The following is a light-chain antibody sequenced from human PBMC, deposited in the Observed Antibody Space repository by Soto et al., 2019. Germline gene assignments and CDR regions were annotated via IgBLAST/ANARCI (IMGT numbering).Light chain of an antibody. J-gene: IGKJ1*01. Sequence: DIQMTQSPSSLSASVGGXVSINGRASLAIGDSLSLFQQXVGXTPTXXXDGXSALPHGGPPRFSGSGSGTDFTLTISRLQHEDFATYYCQQTYNLPRTFGQGTKVDIK. CDR3: QQTYNLPRT. CDR2: GXS. CDR1: LAIGDS. V-gene: IGKV1-39*01.